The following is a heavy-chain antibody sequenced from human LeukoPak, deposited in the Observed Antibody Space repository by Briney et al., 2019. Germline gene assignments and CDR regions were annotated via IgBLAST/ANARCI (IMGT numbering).Heavy chain of an antibody. CDR2: IWYDGSNK. V-gene: IGHV3-33*01. D-gene: IGHD3-10*01. Sequence: GGSLRLSCAASGFTFSSYGMHWVRQAPGKGLEWVAVIWYDGSNKYYADSVKGRFTISRDNSKNTLYLQMNSLRAEDTAVYDCARGGGMVRGATFDYWGQGTLVTVSS. CDR1: GFTFSSYG. J-gene: IGHJ4*02. CDR3: ARGGGMVRGATFDY.